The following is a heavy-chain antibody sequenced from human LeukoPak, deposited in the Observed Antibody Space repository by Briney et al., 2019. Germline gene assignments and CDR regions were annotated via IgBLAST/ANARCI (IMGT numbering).Heavy chain of an antibody. J-gene: IGHJ4*02. V-gene: IGHV1-18*04. Sequence: ASVKVSCKASGYTFTSYYMHWVRQAPGQGLEWMGWISAYNGNTNYAQKLQGRVTMTTDTSTSTAYMELRSLRSDDTAVYYCASVDTAILGYWGQGTLVTVSS. CDR1: GYTFTSYY. CDR2: ISAYNGNT. D-gene: IGHD5-18*01. CDR3: ASVDTAILGY.